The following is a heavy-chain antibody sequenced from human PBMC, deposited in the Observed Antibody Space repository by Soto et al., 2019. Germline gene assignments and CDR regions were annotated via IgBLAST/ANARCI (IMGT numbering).Heavy chain of an antibody. CDR3: ARKQQGYYYYYGMDV. D-gene: IGHD6-13*01. V-gene: IGHV1-18*01. J-gene: IGHJ6*02. CDR2: ISAYNGNT. Sequence: ASVKVSCKASGYTFTSYGISWGRQAPGQGLEWMGWISAYNGNTNYAQKLQGRVTMTTDTSTSTAYMELRSLRSDDTAVYYCARKQQGYYYYYGMDVWGQGTTVTVSS. CDR1: GYTFTSYG.